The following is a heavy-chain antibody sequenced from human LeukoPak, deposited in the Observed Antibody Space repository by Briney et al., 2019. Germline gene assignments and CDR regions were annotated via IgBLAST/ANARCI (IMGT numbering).Heavy chain of an antibody. D-gene: IGHD3-16*01. CDR2: IIPILGIA. Sequence: GASVKVSCKASGGTFSSYAISWVRQAPGQGLEWMGRIIPILGIANYAQKFQGRVTITADKSTSTAYMELSSLRSEDTAVYYCAREDRLRFFDYWGQGTLVTVSS. J-gene: IGHJ4*02. V-gene: IGHV1-69*04. CDR1: GGTFSSYA. CDR3: AREDRLRFFDY.